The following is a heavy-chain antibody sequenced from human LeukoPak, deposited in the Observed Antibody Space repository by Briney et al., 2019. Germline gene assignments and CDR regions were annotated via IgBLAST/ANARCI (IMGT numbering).Heavy chain of an antibody. CDR1: GYKFNAYW. D-gene: IGHD3-22*01. CDR2: IYPDDSDT. V-gene: IGHV5-51*01. J-gene: IGHJ3*01. Sequence: GESLKISCKGSGYKFNAYWIAWVRQMPGKGLDWMGIIYPDDSDTRYSPSFQGQVTISAAQSVSIAYLQWSSLKASDTAMYYCARPDITSYYDSRGYDAFDVWGQGTMVIVSS. CDR3: ARPDITSYYDSRGYDAFDV.